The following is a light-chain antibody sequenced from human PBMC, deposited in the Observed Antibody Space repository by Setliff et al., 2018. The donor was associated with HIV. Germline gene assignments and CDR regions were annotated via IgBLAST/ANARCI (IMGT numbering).Light chain of an antibody. V-gene: IGLV2-23*01. CDR2: RAT. CDR1: SNDVGRYDL. CDR3: CSNTGSNTLV. J-gene: IGLJ1*01. Sequence: QSALTQPASVSGSPGQSITISCTGTSNDVGRYDLVSWYQQHPARAPKLIIYRATRRPSGVSNRFSGSKSGSVASLTISGLQAEDEADYYCCSNTGSNTLVFGTGTKVTVL.